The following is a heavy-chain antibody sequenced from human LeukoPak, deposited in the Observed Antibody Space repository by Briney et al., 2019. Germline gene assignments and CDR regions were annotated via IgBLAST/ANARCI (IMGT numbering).Heavy chain of an antibody. Sequence: SETLSLTCAVSGYSISSGYYWGWIRQPPGKGLEWIGSIYHSGSTYYNPSLKSRVTISVDTSKNQFSLKLSSVTAADTAVYYCARALTSSIVVVPSYYYYYMDVWGKGTTVTVSS. CDR2: IYHSGST. CDR1: GYSISSGYY. D-gene: IGHD2-2*01. CDR3: ARALTSSIVVVPSYYYYYMDV. V-gene: IGHV4-38-2*01. J-gene: IGHJ6*03.